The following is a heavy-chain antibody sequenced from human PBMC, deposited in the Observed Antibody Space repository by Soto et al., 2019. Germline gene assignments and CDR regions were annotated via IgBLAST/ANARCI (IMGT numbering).Heavy chain of an antibody. D-gene: IGHD2-15*01. Sequence: QVQLVKSGGGVVQPGRSLRLSCAASGFTFSSYGMHWVRQAPGKGLEWVAVISYDGSNKYYADSVKGRFTISRDNSKNTLYLQMNSLRAEDTAVYYCAKGAVVGATFHDQDAFDIWGQGTMVTVSS. CDR2: ISYDGSNK. J-gene: IGHJ3*02. CDR3: AKGAVVGATFHDQDAFDI. V-gene: IGHV3-30*18. CDR1: GFTFSSYG.